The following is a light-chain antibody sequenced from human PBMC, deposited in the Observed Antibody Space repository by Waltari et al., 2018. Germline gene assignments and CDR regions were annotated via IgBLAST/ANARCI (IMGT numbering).Light chain of an antibody. Sequence: QSALTQPASVSGSPGQSITLSCTGTSRDVGNYTLVSWYQQHPGKAPKLIIYEVSQRPSGVSNRFSGAKSGTTASLTISGLQAEDEADFYCCSYAGSGSSVVFGGGTKLTVL. CDR2: EVS. CDR1: SRDVGNYTL. V-gene: IGLV2-23*02. J-gene: IGLJ2*01. CDR3: CSYAGSGSSVV.